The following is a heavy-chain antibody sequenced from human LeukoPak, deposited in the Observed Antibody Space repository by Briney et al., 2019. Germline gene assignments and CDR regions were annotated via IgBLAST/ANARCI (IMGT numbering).Heavy chain of an antibody. CDR2: IRNDGSNK. CDR3: AKEGDLVGVTYYFDY. V-gene: IGHV3-30*02. Sequence: GGSVRLSCAASGFTFSSYGIHWVRQAPGKGLEWVAFIRNDGSNKYYADSVKGRFTVSRDNSKNTLYLQMNSLRVEDAAVYYCAKEGDLVGVTYYFDYWGQGTLVTVSS. J-gene: IGHJ4*02. CDR1: GFTFSSYG. D-gene: IGHD1-26*01.